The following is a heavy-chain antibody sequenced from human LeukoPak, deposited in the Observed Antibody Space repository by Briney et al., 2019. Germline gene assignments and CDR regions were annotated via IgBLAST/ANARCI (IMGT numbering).Heavy chain of an antibody. CDR3: AREKAAYCGGDCHSFDS. CDR1: GGSISSHY. D-gene: IGHD2-21*02. CDR2: IYTSGRT. J-gene: IGHJ4*02. Sequence: PSETLSLTCTVSGGSISSHYWSWIRQPAGKGLEWIGHIYTSGRTDYNPSLKSRVTMSVDTSKNQFSLKLSSVTAADTAVYYCAREKAAYCGGDCHSFDSWGQGTLVTVSS. V-gene: IGHV4-4*07.